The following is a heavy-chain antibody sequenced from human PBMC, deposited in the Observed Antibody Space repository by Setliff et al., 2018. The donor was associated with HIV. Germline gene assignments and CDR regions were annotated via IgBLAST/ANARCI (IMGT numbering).Heavy chain of an antibody. CDR3: TRDRSDFHYHGMDV. CDR2: IYYSGST. D-gene: IGHD2-21*02. V-gene: IGHV4-31*03. CDR1: GGSISSGAYY. J-gene: IGHJ6*02. Sequence: SLTCTLSGGSISSGAYYWTWIRQHPGKGLEWIGYIYYSGSTYYNPSLKSRLTISLDTSSNQFSLRLSSVTAADTAVYYCTRDRSDFHYHGMDVWGQGTTVTV.